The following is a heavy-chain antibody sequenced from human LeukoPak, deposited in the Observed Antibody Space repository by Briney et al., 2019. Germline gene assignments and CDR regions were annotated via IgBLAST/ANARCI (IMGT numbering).Heavy chain of an antibody. CDR3: AKDSVVGATSGLFDY. V-gene: IGHV3-23*01. CDR2: ISGSGGNT. J-gene: IGHJ4*02. D-gene: IGHD1-26*01. Sequence: GGSLRLSCAASGFTFSSYAMSWVRQAPGKGLEWVSAISGSGGNTCYADSVKGRFTISRDNSKNTLYLQMNSLRAEDTAVYYCAKDSVVGATSGLFDYWGQGTLVTVSS. CDR1: GFTFSSYA.